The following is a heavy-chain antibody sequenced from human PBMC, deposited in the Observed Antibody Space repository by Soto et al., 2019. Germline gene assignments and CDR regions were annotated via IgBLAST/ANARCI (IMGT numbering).Heavy chain of an antibody. D-gene: IGHD2-21*02. Sequence: QVQLVQSGAEVKKPGASVKVSCKASGYTFTSYGINWVRQAPGQGLEWMGWISAYNGHTDYAQKRQGRSTMTTHTSTSTAYMELRSLISDDTAVFYCASDRGFDCGRENYFYDCGMDVWGQGTTVTVSS. CDR3: ASDRGFDCGRENYFYDCGMDV. V-gene: IGHV1-18*01. J-gene: IGHJ6*02. CDR2: ISAYNGHT. CDR1: GYTFTSYG.